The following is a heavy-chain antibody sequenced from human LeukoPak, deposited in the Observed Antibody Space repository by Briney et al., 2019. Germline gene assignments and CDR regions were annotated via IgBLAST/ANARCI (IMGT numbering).Heavy chain of an antibody. V-gene: IGHV4-34*01. CDR2: INHSGST. CDR3: ARGLVRYAFDI. J-gene: IGHJ3*02. CDR1: GGSLSGYY. Sequence: SETLSLTCAVYGGSLSGYYWSWIRQPPGKGLEWIGEINHSGSTNYNPSLKSRVTISVDTSKNQFSLKLSSVTAADTAVYYCARGLVRYAFDIWGQGTMVTVSS.